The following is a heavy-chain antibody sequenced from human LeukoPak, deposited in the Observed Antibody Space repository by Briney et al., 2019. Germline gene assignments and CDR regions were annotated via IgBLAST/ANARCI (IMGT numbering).Heavy chain of an antibody. Sequence: PGGSLRPSCVASGFTLSSYSMNWVRQAPGKGLEWVSYISDTGSTIAYTDSVKGRFTMSRDEAKNSLHLQMNSLRDEDTAVYYCTRRFDSWGQGVLVTVSS. CDR3: TRRFDS. J-gene: IGHJ4*02. CDR2: ISDTGSTI. CDR1: GFTLSSYS. V-gene: IGHV3-48*02.